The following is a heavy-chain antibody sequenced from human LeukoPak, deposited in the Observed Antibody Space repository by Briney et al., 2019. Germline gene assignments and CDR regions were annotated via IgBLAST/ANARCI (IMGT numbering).Heavy chain of an antibody. D-gene: IGHD6-13*01. V-gene: IGHV4-39*07. CDR3: VRGSGGQQRLDY. CDR1: GGSISSSSYY. CDR2: IYYSGST. Sequence: SETLSLTCTVSGGSISSSSYYWGWIRQPPGKGLEWIGSIYYSGSTYYNPSLKSRITISMDTSKNQFSLKLSSVTAADTAVYYCVRGSGGQQRLDYWGQGTLVTVSS. J-gene: IGHJ4*02.